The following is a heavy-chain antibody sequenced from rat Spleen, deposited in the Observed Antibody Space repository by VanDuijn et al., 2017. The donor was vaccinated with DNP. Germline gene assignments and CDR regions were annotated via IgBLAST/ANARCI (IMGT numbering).Heavy chain of an antibody. CDR1: GFTFSDYN. J-gene: IGHJ4*01. V-gene: IGHV5-7*01. CDR2: ISYDGSST. CDR3: AIQDVMSA. Sequence: EVQLVESGGGLVQPGRSLKLSCAASGFTFSDYNMAWVRQAPKKGLEWVATISYDGSSTYYRDSVKDRFTISRDNAKSTLYLQMDSLRSEETATYCCAIQDVMSALSQGASVTVAS.